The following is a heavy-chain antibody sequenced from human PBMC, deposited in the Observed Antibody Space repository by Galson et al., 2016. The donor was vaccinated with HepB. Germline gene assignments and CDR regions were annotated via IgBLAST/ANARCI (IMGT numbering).Heavy chain of an antibody. Sequence: SLRLSCAASGFIFSDYDMHWVRQVTGKSLEWVSAIDSAGDTFYPGSVKGRFTISRENAKNSLYLHMNGLRAGDTAVYYCARALLGDRRLFDLWGQGTLVAVSS. V-gene: IGHV3-13*01. CDR3: ARALLGDRRLFDL. CDR1: GFIFSDYD. D-gene: IGHD2-15*01. J-gene: IGHJ4*02. CDR2: IDSAGDT.